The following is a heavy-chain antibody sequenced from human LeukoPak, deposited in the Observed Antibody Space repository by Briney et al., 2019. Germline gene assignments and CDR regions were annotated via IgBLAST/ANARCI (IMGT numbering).Heavy chain of an antibody. CDR3: ARRAYYYDSSGYYYYGMDV. Sequence: GGSLRLSCAASGFTFSSYGMHWVRQAPGKGLEWVAVIWHDGSNKYYADSVKGRFTISRDNSKNTLYLQMNSLRAEDTAVYYCARRAYYYDSSGYYYYGMDVWGQGTTVTVSS. CDR2: IWHDGSNK. D-gene: IGHD3-22*01. J-gene: IGHJ6*02. CDR1: GFTFSSYG. V-gene: IGHV3-33*01.